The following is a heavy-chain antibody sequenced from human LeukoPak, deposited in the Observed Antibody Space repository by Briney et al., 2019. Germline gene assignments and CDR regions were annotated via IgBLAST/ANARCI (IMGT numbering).Heavy chain of an antibody. J-gene: IGHJ3*02. D-gene: IGHD3-10*01. CDR1: GDSISSGDYD. CDR3: ARDGNAMVRGYAFEI. Sequence: SQTLSLTCSVSGDSISSGDYDWSWIRQPPGTGLEWIGYIYSSGSTYYNPSLKSRVTTSVDTSKNQFSLKLSSATAADTAVYYCARDGNAMVRGYAFEIWGQGTMVTVSS. V-gene: IGHV4-30-4*01. CDR2: IYSSGST.